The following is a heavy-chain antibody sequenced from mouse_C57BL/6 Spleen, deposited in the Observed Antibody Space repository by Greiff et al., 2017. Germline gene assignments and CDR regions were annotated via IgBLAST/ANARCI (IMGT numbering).Heavy chain of an antibody. CDR1: GYAFSSSW. J-gene: IGHJ4*01. CDR3: ARGPYYYGSSPYAMDY. V-gene: IGHV1-82*01. CDR2: IYPGDGDT. Sequence: QVQLQQSGPELVKPGASVKISCKASGYAFSSSWMNWVKQRPGKGLEWIGRIYPGDGDTNYNGQFKGKATLTADKSSSTAYMQLSSLTSEDSAVYCCARGPYYYGSSPYAMDYWGQGTSVTVSS. D-gene: IGHD1-1*01.